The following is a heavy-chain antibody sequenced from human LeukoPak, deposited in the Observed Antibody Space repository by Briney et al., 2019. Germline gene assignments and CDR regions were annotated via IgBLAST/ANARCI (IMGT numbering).Heavy chain of an antibody. CDR1: GFTFSSYG. CDR3: AKDLWLVVVISGSAFDI. Sequence: GRSLRLSCAASGFTFSSYGMHWVRQAPGKGLEWVAFIRYDGSNKYYADSVKGRFTISRDNSKNTLYLQMNSLRAEDTAVYYCAKDLWLVVVISGSAFDIWGQGTMVTVSS. D-gene: IGHD3-22*01. CDR2: IRYDGSNK. V-gene: IGHV3-30*02. J-gene: IGHJ3*02.